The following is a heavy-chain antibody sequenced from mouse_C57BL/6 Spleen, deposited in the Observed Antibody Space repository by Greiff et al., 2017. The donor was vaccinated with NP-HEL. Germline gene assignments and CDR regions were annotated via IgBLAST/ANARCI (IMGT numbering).Heavy chain of an antibody. CDR2: ISSGSSTI. V-gene: IGHV5-17*01. CDR1: GFTFSDYG. J-gene: IGHJ3*01. Sequence: EVQLVESGGGLVKPGGSLKLSCAASGFTFSDYGMHWVRQAPEKGLEWVAYISSGSSTIYYADTVKGRFTISRDNAKNTLFLQMTSLRSEDTAMYYCARSGYYVPAWFAYWGQGTMVTVSA. D-gene: IGHD2-3*01. CDR3: ARSGYYVPAWFAY.